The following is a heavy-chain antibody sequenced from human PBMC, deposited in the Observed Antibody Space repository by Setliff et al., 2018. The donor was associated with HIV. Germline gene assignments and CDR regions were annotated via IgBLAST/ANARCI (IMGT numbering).Heavy chain of an antibody. CDR1: GLTFSSYA. D-gene: IGHD3-22*01. CDR2: ISGSGGSP. V-gene: IGHV3-23*01. CDR3: AKDLVYYDSSGDLDY. J-gene: IGHJ4*02. Sequence: GESLRLSCAASGLTFSSYAMSWVRQAPGKGLEWVSSISGSGGSPYYADSVKGRFTISRDNSKNTLYLQMNSLRAEDTAVYYCAKDLVYYDSSGDLDYWGQGTLVTVS.